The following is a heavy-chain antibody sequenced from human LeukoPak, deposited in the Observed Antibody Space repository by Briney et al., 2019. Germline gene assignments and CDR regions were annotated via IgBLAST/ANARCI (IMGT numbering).Heavy chain of an antibody. Sequence: ASVKVSCKASGYTFTGYYMHWVRQAPGQGLEWMGRINPNSGGTSYAQKFQGRVTMTRDTSISTAYMELSRLRSDDTAVYYCASGYDSFAFDIWGQGTMVTVSS. J-gene: IGHJ3*02. CDR1: GYTFTGYY. CDR3: ASGYDSFAFDI. D-gene: IGHD2-2*03. V-gene: IGHV1-2*06. CDR2: INPNSGGT.